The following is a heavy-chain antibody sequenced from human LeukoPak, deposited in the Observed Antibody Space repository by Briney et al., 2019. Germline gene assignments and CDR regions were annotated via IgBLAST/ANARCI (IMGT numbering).Heavy chain of an antibody. J-gene: IGHJ4*02. D-gene: IGHD1-1*01. CDR1: ALTFSSYS. V-gene: IGHV3-21*01. Sequence: GGSLRLSCAASALTFSSYSMNWVRQDPGKGLEWVSSISNSSNIYYADSVKGRFTISRDNAKNSLYLQMISLRVEDTAVYYCARCTTGRTFGSLREIKRSREIDYWDQGTLVTVSS. CDR2: ISNSSNI. CDR3: ARCTTGRTFGSLREIKRSREIDY.